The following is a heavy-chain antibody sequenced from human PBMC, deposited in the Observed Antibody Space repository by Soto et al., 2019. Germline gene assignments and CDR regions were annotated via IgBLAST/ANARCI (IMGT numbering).Heavy chain of an antibody. Sequence: QVQMVQSGTEVKKPGASVKVSCKASGYTFTTHYMHWVRQAPGQGLEWMGIINPSGGRTTYALKVQGRVTMTSDTSMNTVYVELTSLRSEDTAIYFCARAGENYGSGTFSPPLRYYFNSWGQGTLVTVSS. D-gene: IGHD3-10*01. CDR3: ARAGENYGSGTFSPPLRYYFNS. J-gene: IGHJ4*02. CDR2: INPSGGRT. V-gene: IGHV1-46*01. CDR1: GYTFTTHY.